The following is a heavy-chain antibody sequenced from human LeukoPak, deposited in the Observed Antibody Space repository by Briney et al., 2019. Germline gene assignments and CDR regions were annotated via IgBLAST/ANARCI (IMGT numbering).Heavy chain of an antibody. Sequence: PGGSLRLSCAASGFTFSSYEMNWVRQAPGKGLEWVSYISSSGSTIYYADSVKGRFTISRDNAKNSLYLQMNSLRAEDTAVYYCARVGIAAAVDAFDNWGQGTMVTVSS. D-gene: IGHD6-13*01. CDR1: GFTFSSYE. CDR3: ARVGIAAAVDAFDN. CDR2: ISSSGSTI. J-gene: IGHJ3*02. V-gene: IGHV3-48*03.